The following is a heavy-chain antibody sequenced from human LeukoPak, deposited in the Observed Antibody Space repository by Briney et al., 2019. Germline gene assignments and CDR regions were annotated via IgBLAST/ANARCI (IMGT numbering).Heavy chain of an antibody. D-gene: IGHD3-10*01. Sequence: SQTLSLTCTVSGGSISSGGYYWSWIRQHPGKGLEWIGYIYYSGSTCYNPSLKSRVTISVDTSKNQFSLKLSSVTAADTAVYYCARAGFGDPQIDYWGQGTLVTVSS. V-gene: IGHV4-31*03. CDR1: GGSISSGGYY. CDR3: ARAGFGDPQIDY. CDR2: IYYSGST. J-gene: IGHJ4*02.